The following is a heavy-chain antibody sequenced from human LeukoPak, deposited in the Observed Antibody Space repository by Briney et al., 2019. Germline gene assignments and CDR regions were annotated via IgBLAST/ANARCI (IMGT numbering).Heavy chain of an antibody. CDR1: GFTFTSYS. D-gene: IGHD1-7*01. J-gene: IGHJ4*02. CDR3: AKDPITGTTLSFDY. Sequence: GGSLRLSCAASGFTFTSYSLSWVRQAPGKGLEWVTSISSSGTHIYYADSVRGRFSISRDNSKNTLYLQMNSLRAEDTAVYYCAKDPITGTTLSFDYWGQGTLVTVSS. CDR2: ISSSGTHI. V-gene: IGHV3-21*04.